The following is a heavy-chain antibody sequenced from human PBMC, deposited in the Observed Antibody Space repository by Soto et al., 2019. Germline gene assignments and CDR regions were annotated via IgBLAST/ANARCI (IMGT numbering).Heavy chain of an antibody. Sequence: QVQLVESGGGVVQPGRSLRLSCAASGFTFSSYGMHWVRQAPGKGLEWVAVISYDGSNKYYADSVKGRFTISRDNSKNTLYLQMNSLRAEDTAVYYCAKDSDRLGTLDYWGQGTLVTVSS. V-gene: IGHV3-30*18. J-gene: IGHJ4*02. CDR2: ISYDGSNK. CDR3: AKDSDRLGTLDY. CDR1: GFTFSSYG. D-gene: IGHD1-1*01.